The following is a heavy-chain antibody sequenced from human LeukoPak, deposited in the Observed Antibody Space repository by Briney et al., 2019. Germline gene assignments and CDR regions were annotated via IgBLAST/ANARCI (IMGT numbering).Heavy chain of an antibody. V-gene: IGHV3-66*02. CDR3: ARSVAAAAHFDY. D-gene: IGHD6-13*01. J-gene: IGHJ4*02. Sequence: GGSLRLSCVASGFTFSSNYMSWVRQAPGKGLEWVSVIYSGGSTYYADSVKGRFTISRDNSKNTLYLQVNSLRPEDTAVYYCARSVAAAAHFDYWGQGTLVTVSS. CDR1: GFTFSSNY. CDR2: IYSGGST.